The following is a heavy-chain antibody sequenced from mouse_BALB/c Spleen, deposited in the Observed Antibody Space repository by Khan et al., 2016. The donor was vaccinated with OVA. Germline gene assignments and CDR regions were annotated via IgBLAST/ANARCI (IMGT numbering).Heavy chain of an antibody. CDR3: TRDGYSPWFVY. Sequence: EVKLEESGAELVRPGALVKLSCKASGFNIKDYYIHWVKQRPEQGLEWIGWIDPENGNTIYDPKFQGKATITADTSSNTAYLQLSSLTSEDTAVYYCTRDGYSPWFVYWGQGTLVTVSA. J-gene: IGHJ3*01. D-gene: IGHD2-3*01. V-gene: IGHV14-1*02. CDR2: IDPENGNT. CDR1: GFNIKDYY.